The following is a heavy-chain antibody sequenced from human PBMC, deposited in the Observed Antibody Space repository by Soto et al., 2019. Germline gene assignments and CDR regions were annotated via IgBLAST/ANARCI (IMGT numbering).Heavy chain of an antibody. CDR2: ISPGDSDT. D-gene: IGHD2-8*02. CDR3: ARQRGVYYYGMDV. Sequence: PGESLKISCKGSGYSFTSYWIGWVRQMPEKGLEWMGIISPGDSDTRYSPSFQGQVTISADKSISTAYLQWSSLKASDTAMYYCARQRGVYYYGMDVWGQGTTVTVSS. V-gene: IGHV5-51*01. J-gene: IGHJ6*02. CDR1: GYSFTSYW.